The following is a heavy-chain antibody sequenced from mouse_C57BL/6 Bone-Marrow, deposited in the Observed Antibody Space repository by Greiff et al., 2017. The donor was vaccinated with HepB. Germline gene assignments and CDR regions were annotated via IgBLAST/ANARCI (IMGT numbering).Heavy chain of an antibody. CDR3: TGDSNYEY. V-gene: IGHV14-4*01. CDR1: GFNIKDDY. CDR2: IDPENGDT. Sequence: VQLQQSGAELVRPGASVKLSCTASGFNIKDDYMHWVKQRPEQGLEWIGWIDPENGDTEYASKFQGKATITADTSSNTAYLQLSSLTSEDTAVYYCTGDSNYEYWGQGTPVTVSA. D-gene: IGHD2-5*01. J-gene: IGHJ3*01.